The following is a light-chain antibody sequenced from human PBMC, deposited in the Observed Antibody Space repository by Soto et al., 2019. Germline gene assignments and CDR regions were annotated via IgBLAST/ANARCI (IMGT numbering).Light chain of an antibody. CDR3: QQSFGTPPT. CDR1: QSISTF. Sequence: DIQMTQSPSSVSASVGDIVTISCRASQSISTFLNWYQKKPGKAPKLLIFVASTLQSGVPSRFSGSGSGTEFTLTITSLQPEDFATYYCQQSFGTPPTFGQGTKVEIK. V-gene: IGKV1-39*01. CDR2: VAS. J-gene: IGKJ2*01.